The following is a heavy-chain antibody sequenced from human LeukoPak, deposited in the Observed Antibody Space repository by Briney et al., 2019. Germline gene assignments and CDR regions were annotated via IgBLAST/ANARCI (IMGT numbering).Heavy chain of an antibody. J-gene: IGHJ4*02. D-gene: IGHD5-18*01. CDR3: ARVGTARYFDY. Sequence: ASVKVSCKASGYTFTGYYMHWVRQAPGQGLEWMGWINPNSGGTNYAQKFQGRVTMTRDTSTSTAYMELRSLRSDDTAVYYCARVGTARYFDYWGQGTLVTVFS. CDR1: GYTFTGYY. CDR2: INPNSGGT. V-gene: IGHV1-2*02.